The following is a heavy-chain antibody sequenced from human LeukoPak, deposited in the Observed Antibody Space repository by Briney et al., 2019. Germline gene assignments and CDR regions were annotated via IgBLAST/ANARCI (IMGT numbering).Heavy chain of an antibody. D-gene: IGHD1-1*01. CDR1: GFTFGSYA. J-gene: IGHJ3*02. CDR3: TTGTTAFDI. Sequence: PGGSLRLSCSASGFTFGSYAMSWVRQAPGRGLEWVSTITGGADTTYYADSVKGRFTISRDNSKDTLFLQMNNLRAEDTAVYYCTTGTTAFDIWGQGTMVTVSS. V-gene: IGHV3-23*01. CDR2: ITGGADTT.